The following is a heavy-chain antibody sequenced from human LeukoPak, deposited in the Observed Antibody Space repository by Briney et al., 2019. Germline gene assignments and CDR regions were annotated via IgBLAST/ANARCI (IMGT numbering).Heavy chain of an antibody. V-gene: IGHV1-18*01. D-gene: IGHD1-14*01. Sequence: GASVKVSCKTSGYSFTRYAISWMRQAPGQGLEWMGWISTYDHTTKYPQKVQGRVTMTAETSTTTAYMELRGLTSDDTAVYFCARDPSNSVGRTVYFDYWGQGTPITVSS. CDR1: GYSFTRYA. CDR2: ISTYDHTT. J-gene: IGHJ4*02. CDR3: ARDPSNSVGRTVYFDY.